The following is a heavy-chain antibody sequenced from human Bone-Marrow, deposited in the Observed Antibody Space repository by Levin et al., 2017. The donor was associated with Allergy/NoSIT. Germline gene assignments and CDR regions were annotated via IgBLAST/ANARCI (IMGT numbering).Heavy chain of an antibody. V-gene: IGHV3-13*01. D-gene: IGHD6-13*01. CDR3: ARQAANGTSWYIDL. CDR2: IGIAGDT. CDR1: GLAFSSSD. Sequence: PGGSLRLSCAASGLAFSSSDMHWVRQVSGKGLEWVSLIGIAGDTSYPDSVEGRFTISRDNANSSLHLQMDGLTVGDTGVYYCARQAANGTSWYIDLWGRGTLVTVSS. J-gene: IGHJ2*01.